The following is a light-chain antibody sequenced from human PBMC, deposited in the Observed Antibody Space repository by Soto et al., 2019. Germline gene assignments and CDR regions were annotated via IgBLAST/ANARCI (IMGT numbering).Light chain of an antibody. CDR2: AAS. Sequence: DMQMTQSPYSVSASVGDRVTITCRASQGISTLFAWYQKKTGKGPNLLIYAASSLQSGVPSRFSGSGSGTDFTLTLSSLQPEDFATYYCQQANTFAITFGQGTRLEIK. V-gene: IGKV1-12*01. CDR3: QQANTFAIT. J-gene: IGKJ5*01. CDR1: QGISTL.